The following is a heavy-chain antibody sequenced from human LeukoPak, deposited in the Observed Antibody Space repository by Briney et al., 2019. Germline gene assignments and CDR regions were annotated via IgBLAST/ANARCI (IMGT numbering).Heavy chain of an antibody. V-gene: IGHV1-2*02. J-gene: IGHJ3*02. CDR1: GYTFTGYY. CDR2: INPNSGGT. Sequence: ASVKVSCKASGYTFTGYYMHWVRQAPGQGLEWMGWINPNSGGTNYAQKFQGRVTMTRDTSISTAYMELSRLRSDDTAVYYCARGVKLVTMVRGVINAFDIWGQGTMATVSS. D-gene: IGHD3-10*01. CDR3: ARGVKLVTMVRGVINAFDI.